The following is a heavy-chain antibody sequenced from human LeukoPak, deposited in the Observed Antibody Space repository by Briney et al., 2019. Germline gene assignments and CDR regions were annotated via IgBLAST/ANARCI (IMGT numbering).Heavy chain of an antibody. J-gene: IGHJ5*02. CDR3: AKAPLGTVLLWFGES. D-gene: IGHD3-10*01. V-gene: IGHV3-23*01. CDR2: ISGRGGST. Sequence: GGSLRLSCAASGFTFSSYAMSSVRQAPGKGLEWVSAISGRGGSTYYADSVKGRFTISRDNSKNTLYLQMNSLRAEDTAVYYCAKAPLGTVLLWFGESWGQGTLVTVSS. CDR1: GFTFSSYA.